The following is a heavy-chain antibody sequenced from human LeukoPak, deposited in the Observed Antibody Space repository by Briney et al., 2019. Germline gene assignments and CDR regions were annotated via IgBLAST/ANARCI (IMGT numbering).Heavy chain of an antibody. CDR2: INPNSGAT. CDR1: GYTQTRYF. V-gene: IGHV1-2*02. CDR3: ARSVAAAGTYHFDY. J-gene: IGHJ4*02. Sequence: GASVKVSCKASGYTQTRYFMHWVRQAPGQGLEWMGWINPNSGATDHAQKFQGRVTMTRDTSISTAYMELSSLSSDDTAVYYCARSVAAAGTYHFDYWGQGTLVTVSS. D-gene: IGHD6-13*01.